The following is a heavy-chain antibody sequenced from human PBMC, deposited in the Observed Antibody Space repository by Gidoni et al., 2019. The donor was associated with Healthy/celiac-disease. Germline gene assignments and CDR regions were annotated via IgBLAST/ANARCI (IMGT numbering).Heavy chain of an antibody. CDR3: AKDSPELSSP. V-gene: IGHV3-23*01. J-gene: IGHJ5*02. CDR1: GFTFSSYA. Sequence: EVQLLESGGGGVQPGGYRRLSCAAAGFTFSSYAMSWVRQAPGKGLAWVSAISGSGGSTYYADSVKGRFTISRDNSKNTLYLQMNSLRAEDTAVYYCAKDSPELSSPWGQGTLVTVSS. D-gene: IGHD1-7*01. CDR2: ISGSGGST.